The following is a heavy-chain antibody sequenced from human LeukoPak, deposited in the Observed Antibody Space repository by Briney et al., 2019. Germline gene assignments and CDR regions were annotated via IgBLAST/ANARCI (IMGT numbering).Heavy chain of an antibody. D-gene: IGHD1-26*01. J-gene: IGHJ4*02. Sequence: SETLSLTCAVYGASFSGYYWSWIRQPPGKGLEWIGEINHSGSTNCNPSLKSRVTISVDTSKSQFSLNLTSVTAADTAVYYCASRQVSGRSYYFDFWGQGTLVTVSS. V-gene: IGHV4-34*01. CDR3: ASRQVSGRSYYFDF. CDR2: INHSGST. CDR1: GASFSGYY.